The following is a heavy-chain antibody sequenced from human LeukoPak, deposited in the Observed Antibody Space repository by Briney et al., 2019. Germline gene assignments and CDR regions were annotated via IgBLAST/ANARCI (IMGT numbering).Heavy chain of an antibody. CDR1: GGTFSSYA. CDR3: ARGRVVPAAIPEIGNFDY. CDR2: IIPIFCTA. Sequence: SVKVSCKASGGTFSSYAISWVRQAPGQGLEWMGGIIPIFCTANYAQKVQGRVTITTDESTTTAYMELSSLRSEDTAVYYCARGRVVPAAIPEIGNFDYWGQGTLVTVSS. D-gene: IGHD2-2*02. J-gene: IGHJ4*02. V-gene: IGHV1-69*05.